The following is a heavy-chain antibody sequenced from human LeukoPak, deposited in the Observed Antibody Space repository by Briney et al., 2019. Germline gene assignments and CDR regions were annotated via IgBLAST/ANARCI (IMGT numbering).Heavy chain of an antibody. CDR2: ISSSGSTI. V-gene: IGHV3-11*04. CDR3: AKDVGRARVVVVPAETAFDI. CDR1: GFTFSDYY. Sequence: GGSLRLSCAASGFTFSDYYMSWVRQAPGKWLEWVSYISSSGSTIYYADSVKGRFTISRDNSKNTLYLQMNSLRAEDTAVYYCAKDVGRARVVVVPAETAFDIWGQGTMVTVSS. D-gene: IGHD2-2*01. J-gene: IGHJ3*02.